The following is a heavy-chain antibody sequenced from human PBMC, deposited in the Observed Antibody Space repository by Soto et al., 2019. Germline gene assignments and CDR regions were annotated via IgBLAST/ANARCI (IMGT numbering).Heavy chain of an antibody. CDR2: IYYSGSS. J-gene: IGHJ5*02. CDR3: ARGPTYYDFWSGYLSDNWFDP. CDR1: GVSISSSTYY. D-gene: IGHD3-3*01. Sequence: PWETLSLTCTVSGVSISSSTYYWGWIRQPPGKGLEWIGSIYYSGSSYYNPSLRSRVTISVDTSKNQFSLKLSSVTAADTAVYYCARGPTYYDFWSGYLSDNWFDPWGQGTLVTVSS. V-gene: IGHV4-39*01.